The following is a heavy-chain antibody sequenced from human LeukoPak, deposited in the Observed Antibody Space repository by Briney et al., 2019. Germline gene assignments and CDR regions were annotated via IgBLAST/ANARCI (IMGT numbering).Heavy chain of an antibody. Sequence: GGSLRLSCAASGFTFSSYAMTWVRQAPGKGLEWGSSIRGSGDGTSYGDFVKGRFTMSRDNSKNTLYLQMNSLRAEDTAMYYCGRDPNGDYVGAFDFWGLGTLVSVSS. D-gene: IGHD4-17*01. CDR2: IRGSGDGT. CDR1: GFTFSSYA. V-gene: IGHV3-23*01. J-gene: IGHJ3*01. CDR3: GRDPNGDYVGAFDF.